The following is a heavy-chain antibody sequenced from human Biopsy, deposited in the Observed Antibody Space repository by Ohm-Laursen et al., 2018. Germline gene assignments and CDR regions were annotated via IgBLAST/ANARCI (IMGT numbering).Heavy chain of an antibody. Sequence: ASVKVSCKASGYTFTGYYLHWVRQAPGQGLEWMGWIDPNSGGTNYAQNFQGRVTMTRDTSITTAYMELRRLRSDDTAVYYCAKGQDLRGGAEYFQHWGQGALVTVSS. CDR2: IDPNSGGT. D-gene: IGHD2-15*01. CDR3: AKGQDLRGGAEYFQH. CDR1: GYTFTGYY. V-gene: IGHV1-2*02. J-gene: IGHJ1*01.